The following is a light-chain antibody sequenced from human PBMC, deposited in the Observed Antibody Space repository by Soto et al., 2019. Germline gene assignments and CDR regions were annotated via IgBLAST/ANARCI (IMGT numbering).Light chain of an antibody. Sequence: EIVLTQSPGTLSLSPGERATLSCRASQSVSNSYLAWYQQKPGQAPRLLIYGASYRATGIPDRFSGSGSGTDFSLTISRLEPEDFAVYYCQQYGGSMTFGQGTKVDIK. CDR2: GAS. V-gene: IGKV3-20*01. J-gene: IGKJ1*01. CDR3: QQYGGSMT. CDR1: QSVSNSY.